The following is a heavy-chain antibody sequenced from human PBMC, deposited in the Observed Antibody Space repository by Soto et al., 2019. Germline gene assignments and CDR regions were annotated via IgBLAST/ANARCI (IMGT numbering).Heavy chain of an antibody. D-gene: IGHD3-16*01. Sequence: PGGSLRLSCAASGFTVSSNYMSWVRQAPGKGLEWVSVIYSGGSTFYADSVKGRFTISRDNSKNTLYLQMNSLRAEDTAVYYCAREKYYCVDYWGQGTLVTVSS. J-gene: IGHJ4*02. CDR2: IYSGGST. CDR1: GFTVSSNY. CDR3: AREKYYCVDY. V-gene: IGHV3-53*01.